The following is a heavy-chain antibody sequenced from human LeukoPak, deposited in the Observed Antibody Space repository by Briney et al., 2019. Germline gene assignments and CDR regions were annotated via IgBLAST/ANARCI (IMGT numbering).Heavy chain of an antibody. D-gene: IGHD3-22*01. CDR3: ARAVADYDSSGYFDTFDI. Sequence: AETLSLTCTVSGGSISSYYWSWIRQPPGKGLEWIGYICYSGSTNYNPSLKSRVTISVDTSKNQFSLKLSSVTAADTAVYYCARAVADYDSSGYFDTFDIWGQGTMVTVSS. CDR2: ICYSGST. V-gene: IGHV4-59*01. J-gene: IGHJ3*02. CDR1: GGSISSYY.